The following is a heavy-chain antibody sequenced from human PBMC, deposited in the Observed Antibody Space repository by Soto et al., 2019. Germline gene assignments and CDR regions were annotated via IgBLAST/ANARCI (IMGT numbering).Heavy chain of an antibody. Sequence: PGGSLRLSCAASGFTFSSYSMNWVRQAPGKGLEWVSSISISSSYIYYADSVKGRFTFSRDNAKNSLYLQMNSLRAEDTAVYYCARDPPRGAYWGQGTLVTVSS. CDR1: GFTFSSYS. J-gene: IGHJ4*02. V-gene: IGHV3-21*01. CDR2: ISISSSYI. CDR3: ARDPPRGAY. D-gene: IGHD3-10*01.